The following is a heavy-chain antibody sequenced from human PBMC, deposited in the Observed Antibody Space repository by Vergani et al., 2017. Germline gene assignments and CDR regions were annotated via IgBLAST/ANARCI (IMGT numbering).Heavy chain of an antibody. J-gene: IGHJ4*02. CDR2: ISYDGSNK. D-gene: IGHD6-19*01. V-gene: IGHV3-30*18. Sequence: QVQLVESGGGVVQPGRSLRLPCAASGFTFSSYGMHWVRLAPGKGLEWVAVISYDGSNKYYADSVKGRFTISRDNSKNTLYLQMNSLRAEDTAVYYCAKESSRGYSGGRGVYWGQGTLVTVSS. CDR3: AKESSRGYSGGRGVY. CDR1: GFTFSSYG.